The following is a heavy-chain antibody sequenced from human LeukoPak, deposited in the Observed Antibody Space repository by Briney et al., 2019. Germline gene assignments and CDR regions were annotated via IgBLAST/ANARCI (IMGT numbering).Heavy chain of an antibody. CDR2: IYHSGST. D-gene: IGHD5-18*01. CDR1: GGSISSGGYS. CDR3: ATVDTETWYFDY. Sequence: SQTLSLTCAVSGGSISSGGYSWSWIRQPPGKGLEWIGYIYHSGSTYYNPSLKSRVTISVDRSKNQFSLKLSSVTAADTAVYYCATVDTETWYFDYWGQGTLVTVSS. V-gene: IGHV4-30-2*01. J-gene: IGHJ4*02.